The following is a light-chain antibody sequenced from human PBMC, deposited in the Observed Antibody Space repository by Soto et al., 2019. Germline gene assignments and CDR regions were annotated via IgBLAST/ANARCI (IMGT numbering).Light chain of an antibody. CDR3: QHYNSCSEA. V-gene: IGKV1-12*01. CDR1: QDIGRW. CDR2: TAS. J-gene: IGKJ1*01. Sequence: DIQMTQSPSSVSASVGDRVTITCRASQDIGRWLAWYQEKPGKAPKLLIYTASTLQSGVPSRFSGSGSGTEFTLTISSLQPDDFATYYCQHYNSCSEAFGQGTKVDIK.